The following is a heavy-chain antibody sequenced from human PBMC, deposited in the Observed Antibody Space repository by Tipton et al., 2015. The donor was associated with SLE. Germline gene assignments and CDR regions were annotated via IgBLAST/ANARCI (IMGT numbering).Heavy chain of an antibody. Sequence: QSGPEVKKPGASVKVSCKASGYTFTSYHITWVRQASGQGLEWMGWMNPTSGNTGYAQNFQDRLTMTRNTSMSTAYMELSSLRSDDAAVYYCASVELRSWAFDYWGQGTLVTVSS. J-gene: IGHJ4*02. CDR1: GYTFTSYH. CDR2: MNPTSGNT. V-gene: IGHV1-8*01. D-gene: IGHD1-26*01. CDR3: ASVELRSWAFDY.